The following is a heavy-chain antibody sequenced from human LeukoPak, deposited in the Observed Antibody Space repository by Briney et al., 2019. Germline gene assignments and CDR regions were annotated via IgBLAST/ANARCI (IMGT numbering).Heavy chain of an antibody. J-gene: IGHJ4*02. CDR1: RGSISNYY. Sequence: SETLSLTCTVSRGSISNYYWGWIPQPPGKGLEWIGFFSYSGSTNYNPSLKSRVTISVDTSKNQFSLKLTSVTAADTAVYYCARDGPGDVGFDYWGQGTLVTVSS. CDR2: FSYSGST. D-gene: IGHD7-27*01. V-gene: IGHV4-59*01. CDR3: ARDGPGDVGFDY.